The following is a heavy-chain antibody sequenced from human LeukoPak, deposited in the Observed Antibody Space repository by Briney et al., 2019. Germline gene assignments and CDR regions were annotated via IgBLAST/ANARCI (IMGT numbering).Heavy chain of an antibody. CDR2: IYPGDSDT. Sequence: GESLKISCKGSGYSFTSYWIGWVRQMPGKGLEWMGIIYPGDSDTRYSPSFQGQVTISADKSISTAYLQWSSLKALDTAMYYCARHSQRMGNYDSSGYPYWGQGTLVTVSS. V-gene: IGHV5-51*01. D-gene: IGHD3-22*01. J-gene: IGHJ4*02. CDR3: ARHSQRMGNYDSSGYPY. CDR1: GYSFTSYW.